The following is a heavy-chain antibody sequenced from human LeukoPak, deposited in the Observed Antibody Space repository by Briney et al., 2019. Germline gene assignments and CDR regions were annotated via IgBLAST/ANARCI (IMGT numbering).Heavy chain of an antibody. D-gene: IGHD3-10*01. CDR2: ISGSGGYT. Sequence: PGRSLRLSCAASGFTFSTYAMSWVRQAPGKGLEWVSVISGSGGYTDYADSVKGRFTISRDNSKNTLYLQMNSLRAEDTAVYYCAKDGSYYNFDYWGQGTPVTVSP. V-gene: IGHV3-23*01. CDR3: AKDGSYYNFDY. CDR1: GFTFSTYA. J-gene: IGHJ4*02.